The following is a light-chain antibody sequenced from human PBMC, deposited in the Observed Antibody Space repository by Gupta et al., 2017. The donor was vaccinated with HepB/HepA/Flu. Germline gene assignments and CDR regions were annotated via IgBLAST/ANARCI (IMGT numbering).Light chain of an antibody. V-gene: IGLV1-44*01. Sequence: QSVLTQPPSASGTPGQRVTISCSGSSSNVGSHNINWYQQLPGTAPKLLIYSTNQRPSGVPDRFSASKSGTSASLAISGLQSEDEADYFCGTWDKNLNAFVFGTGTEVTVL. CDR3: GTWDKNLNAFV. CDR1: SSNVGSHN. J-gene: IGLJ1*01. CDR2: STN.